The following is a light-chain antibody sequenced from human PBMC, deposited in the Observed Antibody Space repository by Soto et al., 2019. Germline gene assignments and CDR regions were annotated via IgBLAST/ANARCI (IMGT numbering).Light chain of an antibody. V-gene: IGKV3-15*01. CDR1: QSFISI. CDR2: VAS. CDR3: QQYDNWPRT. J-gene: IGKJ1*01. Sequence: EVVMTQSPATLSVSPGERATLSCRASQSFISILSWYHHKPCQAPSLLIYVASTRATVIPARFSGSGSGTEFTLTISSLQSEDFAVYYCQQYDNWPRTFGQGTKVDIK.